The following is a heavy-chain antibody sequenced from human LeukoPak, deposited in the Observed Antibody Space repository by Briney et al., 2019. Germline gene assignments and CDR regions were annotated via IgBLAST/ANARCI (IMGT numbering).Heavy chain of an antibody. CDR3: ARTYYYGSGSYFPLGIDY. D-gene: IGHD3-10*01. V-gene: IGHV5-51*01. J-gene: IGHJ4*02. Sequence: GESLKISCKGSGYSFTSYWIGWVRQMPGKGLEWMGVIYPGDSDTRYSPSFQGQVTISADKSISTAYPQWRSLKASDTAMYYCARTYYYGSGSYFPLGIDYWGQGTLVTVSS. CDR1: GYSFTSYW. CDR2: IYPGDSDT.